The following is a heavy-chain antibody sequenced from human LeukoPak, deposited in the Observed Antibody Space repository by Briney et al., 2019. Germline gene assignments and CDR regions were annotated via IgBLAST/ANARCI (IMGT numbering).Heavy chain of an antibody. CDR2: IYYSGST. CDR1: GGSISSSSYY. V-gene: IGHV4-39*01. Sequence: SETLSLTCTVSGGSISSSSYYWGWIRQPPGKGLEWIGSIYYSGSTYYNPSLKSRVTISVDTSKNQFSLKLSSVTAADTAVYYCARHPHSSDWYQWGQGTLVTVSS. J-gene: IGHJ4*02. CDR3: ARHPHSSDWYQ. D-gene: IGHD6-19*01.